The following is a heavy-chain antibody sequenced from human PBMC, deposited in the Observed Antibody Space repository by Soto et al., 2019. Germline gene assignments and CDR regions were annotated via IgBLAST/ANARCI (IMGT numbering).Heavy chain of an antibody. CDR1: GFTFSSYS. D-gene: IGHD1-1*01. V-gene: IGHV3-21*01. CDR2: ISSSSSYI. CDR3: ASGAGTYAY. Sequence: EVQLVESGGGLVKPGGSLRLSCAASGFTFSSYSMNWVRQAPGKGLEWVSSISSSSSYIYYADSVKGRFTISRDNAKNSLYLQMNRLRAEDTAVYYCASGAGTYAYWCQGTLVTVSS. J-gene: IGHJ4*02.